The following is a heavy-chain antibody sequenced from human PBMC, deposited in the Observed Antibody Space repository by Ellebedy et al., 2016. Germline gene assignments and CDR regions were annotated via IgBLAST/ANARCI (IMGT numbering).Heavy chain of an antibody. CDR1: GFTFSSYG. Sequence: GGSLRLSCAASGFTFSSYGMHWVRQAPGKGLEWVAVISYDGSNKYYADSVKGRFTISRDNSKNTLYLQMNSLRAEDTAVYYCASTPADWFPYYFDYWGQGTLVTVSS. J-gene: IGHJ4*02. D-gene: IGHD3-9*01. V-gene: IGHV3-30*03. CDR3: ASTPADWFPYYFDY. CDR2: ISYDGSNK.